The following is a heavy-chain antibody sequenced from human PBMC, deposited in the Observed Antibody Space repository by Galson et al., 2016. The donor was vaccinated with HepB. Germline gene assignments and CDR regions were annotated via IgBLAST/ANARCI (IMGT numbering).Heavy chain of an antibody. Sequence: DTLSLTCTVSGGSISSSSYYWGWIRQPPGKGLEWIGSIYYSGSTYYNPSLKSRVTISVDTSKNQFSLKLTSVTAADTATYYCAGDGRYADTWDLSDYWGQETPVTVSS. V-gene: IGHV4-39*07. CDR2: IYYSGST. J-gene: IGHJ4*02. D-gene: IGHD2-2*01. CDR1: GGSISSSSYY. CDR3: AGDGRYADTWDLSDY.